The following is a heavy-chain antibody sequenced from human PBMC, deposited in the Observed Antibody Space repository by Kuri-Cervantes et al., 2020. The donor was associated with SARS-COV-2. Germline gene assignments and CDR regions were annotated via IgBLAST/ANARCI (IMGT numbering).Heavy chain of an antibody. CDR1: GFTFSSYA. Sequence: GGSLRLSCAASGFTFSSYAMHWVRQAPGKGLEWVAVISYDGSNKYYADSVKGRFTISRDNSKNTLYLQMNSLRAEDTAVYYCARDTRLWGWGYYDSSGYYGIDYWGQGTLVTVSS. V-gene: IGHV3-30*01. CDR3: ARDTRLWGWGYYDSSGYYGIDY. J-gene: IGHJ4*02. CDR2: ISYDGSNK. D-gene: IGHD3-22*01.